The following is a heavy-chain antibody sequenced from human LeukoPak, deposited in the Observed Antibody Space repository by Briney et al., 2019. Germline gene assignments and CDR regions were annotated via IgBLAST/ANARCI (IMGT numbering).Heavy chain of an antibody. Sequence: ASVKVSCKASGGTFSSYAISWVRQAPGQGLEWMGGIIPIFGTANYAQKFQGRVTITADESTSTAYMELSSLRSEDTAVYYCARAAAWFGRIDYWGQGTLVTVSS. J-gene: IGHJ4*02. CDR3: ARAAAWFGRIDY. D-gene: IGHD3-10*01. V-gene: IGHV1-69*01. CDR1: GGTFSSYA. CDR2: IIPIFGTA.